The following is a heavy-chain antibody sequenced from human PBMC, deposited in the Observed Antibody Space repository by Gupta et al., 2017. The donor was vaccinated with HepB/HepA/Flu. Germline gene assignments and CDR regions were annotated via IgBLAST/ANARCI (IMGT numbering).Heavy chain of an antibody. CDR2: ISHSGGST. CDR1: GFTFMRHA. Sequence: EVHVLESGGGLVQPGGSLRLSCAASGFTFMRHAMNWFRQVPGKGLEWVSCISHSGGSTYYADSVKGRFTISRDQSDNTLYLQMQSLRVEDTAIYFCAKDFKAYCSGCPDYWGQGTLVTVSS. CDR3: AKDFKAYCSGCPDY. J-gene: IGHJ4*02. D-gene: IGHD2-15*01. V-gene: IGHV3-23*01.